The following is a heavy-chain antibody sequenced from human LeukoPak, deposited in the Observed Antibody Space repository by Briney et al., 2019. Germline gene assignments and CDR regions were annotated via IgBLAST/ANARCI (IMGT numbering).Heavy chain of an antibody. D-gene: IGHD6-25*01. CDR3: ARQMNSSGVYYYYYMDV. CDR2: IYHSGTT. CDR1: GYSISSGYY. V-gene: IGHV4-38-2*02. J-gene: IGHJ6*03. Sequence: SETLSLTCTVSGYSISSGYYWGWSRQPPGKGLEWIGTIYHSGTTYYTPSLKSRVTMSVDTSKNQFSLKLSSVTAADTAVYYCARQMNSSGVYYYYYMDVWGKGTTVTISS.